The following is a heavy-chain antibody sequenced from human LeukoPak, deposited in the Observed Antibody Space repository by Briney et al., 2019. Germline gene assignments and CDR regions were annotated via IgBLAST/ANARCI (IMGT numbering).Heavy chain of an antibody. Sequence: QPGGSLRLSCAASGFTFSSYWMHWVRQAPGKGLVWVSRINSDGSSTSYADSVKGRFTISRDNAKNSLYLQMSSLRADDTAVYYCARELYDYDSPGGFAFDIWGQGTMVTVSS. CDR3: ARELYDYDSPGGFAFDI. CDR1: GFTFSSYW. CDR2: INSDGSST. J-gene: IGHJ3*02. D-gene: IGHD3-22*01. V-gene: IGHV3-74*01.